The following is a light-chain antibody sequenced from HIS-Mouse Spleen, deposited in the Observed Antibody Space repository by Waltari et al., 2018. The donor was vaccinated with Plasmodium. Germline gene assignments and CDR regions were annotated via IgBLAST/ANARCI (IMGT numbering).Light chain of an antibody. CDR1: SSDVGGYNY. CDR3: SSYTSSSTLLYV. J-gene: IGLJ1*01. Sequence: QSALTQPASVSGSPGQSITISCTGTSSDVGGYNYVSWYQQHPRKAPKLMIYEVSNRPSGVSNRFAGSKSGNTASLTISGLQAEDEADYYCSSYTSSSTLLYVFGTGTKVTVL. V-gene: IGLV2-14*01. CDR2: EVS.